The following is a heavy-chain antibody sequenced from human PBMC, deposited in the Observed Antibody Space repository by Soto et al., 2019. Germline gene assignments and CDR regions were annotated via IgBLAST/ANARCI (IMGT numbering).Heavy chain of an antibody. V-gene: IGHV1-18*01. CDR3: ATSPGDPDILSGYYRNYYYYGMDV. Sequence: WASVKVSCKASGYTFTSYGISWVRQAPGQGLEWMGWISAYNGNTNYAQKLQGRVTMTTDTSTSTAYMELRSLRSDDTAVYYCATSPGDPDILSGYYRNYYYYGMDVWGQGTTVTVSS. J-gene: IGHJ6*02. D-gene: IGHD3-9*01. CDR1: GYTFTSYG. CDR2: ISAYNGNT.